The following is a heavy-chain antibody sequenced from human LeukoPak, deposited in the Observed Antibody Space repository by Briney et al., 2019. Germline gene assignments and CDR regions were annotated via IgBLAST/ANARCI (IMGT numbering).Heavy chain of an antibody. CDR2: ISSSSSYT. J-gene: IGHJ4*02. CDR3: ARGIGDIFTGYTYREFADY. CDR1: GFTFSDYY. Sequence: PGGSLRLSCAASGFTFSDYYMSWIRQAPGKGLEWVSYISSSSSYTNYADSVKGRFTISRNNAKNSLYLQMNSLRAEDTAVYYCARGIGDIFTGYTYREFADYWGQGTLVTVSS. D-gene: IGHD3-9*01. V-gene: IGHV3-11*05.